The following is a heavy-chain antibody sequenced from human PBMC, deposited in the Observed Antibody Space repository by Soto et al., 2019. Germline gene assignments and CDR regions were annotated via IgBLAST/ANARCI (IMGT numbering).Heavy chain of an antibody. V-gene: IGHV3-23*01. D-gene: IGHD6-19*01. CDR3: AKATTNGGWFNPFDS. J-gene: IGHJ4*02. Sequence: GGSLRLSCAASGFSFRSYAMHWVRQAPGKGLEWVSGLSGSGTSTYYADSVKGRFTISRDNSRDTLFLQMNSLTADDTAVYYCAKATTNGGWFNPFDSWGQGALVTVSS. CDR2: LSGSGTST. CDR1: GFSFRSYA.